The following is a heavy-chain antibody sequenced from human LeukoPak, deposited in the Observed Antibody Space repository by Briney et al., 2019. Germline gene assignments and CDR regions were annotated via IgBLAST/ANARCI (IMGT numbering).Heavy chain of an antibody. CDR3: ARESRSAFDY. J-gene: IGHJ4*02. D-gene: IGHD2-15*01. Sequence: GGSLRLSCAASGFTFSSYSMNWVRQAPGKGLEWVSSISSSSSYIYYADSVKGRFTISRDNAKNSVYLQMNSLRAEDTALYYCARESRSAFDYWGQGIMVTVSP. CDR2: ISSSSSYI. V-gene: IGHV3-21*01. CDR1: GFTFSSYS.